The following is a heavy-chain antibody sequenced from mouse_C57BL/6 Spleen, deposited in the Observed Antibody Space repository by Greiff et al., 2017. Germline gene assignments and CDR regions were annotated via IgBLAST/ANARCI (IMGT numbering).Heavy chain of an antibody. CDR3: ARGYYGSSLYYAMDY. CDR1: GYTFTTYP. CDR2: FHPYNDDT. Sequence: QVQLQQSGAELVKPGASVKMSCKASGYTFTTYPIEWMKQNHGKSLEWIGNFHPYNDDTKYNEKFKGKATLTVDKSSSTVYLELSRLTSDDSAVYYCARGYYGSSLYYAMDYWGQGTSVTVSS. J-gene: IGHJ4*01. D-gene: IGHD1-1*01. V-gene: IGHV1-47*01.